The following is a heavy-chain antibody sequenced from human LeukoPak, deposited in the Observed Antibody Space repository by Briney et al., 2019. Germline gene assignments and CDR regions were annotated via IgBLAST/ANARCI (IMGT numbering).Heavy chain of an antibody. CDR2: VSQRGST. V-gene: IGHV4-34*01. CDR1: GDSIGSYF. CDR3: ARGTRGTVVSGSYYGSRYYYYGMDV. J-gene: IGHJ6*02. Sequence: PSETLSLTCTVSGDSIGSYFWSWIRQPPGKGLECIGEVSQRGSTDYSPSLESRVTMAVDTSKNQFSLNLTSVTAADTAVYYCARGTRGTVVSGSYYGSRYYYYGMDVWGQGTTVTVSS. D-gene: IGHD3-10*01.